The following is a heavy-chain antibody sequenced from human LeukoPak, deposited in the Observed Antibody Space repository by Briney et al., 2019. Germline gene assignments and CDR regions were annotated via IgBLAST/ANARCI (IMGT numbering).Heavy chain of an antibody. Sequence: ASVKVSCKASGYTFTSYDIHWVRQATGQGLAWMGWMNPNSGNKGYAQKFQGRVTMTRNTSISTAYMELSSLRSEDTAVYYCARGFFRKLWLLTEVAWVYWGQGTLVTVSS. CDR2: MNPNSGNK. D-gene: IGHD5-18*01. J-gene: IGHJ4*02. V-gene: IGHV1-8*01. CDR1: GYTFTSYD. CDR3: ARGFFRKLWLLTEVAWVY.